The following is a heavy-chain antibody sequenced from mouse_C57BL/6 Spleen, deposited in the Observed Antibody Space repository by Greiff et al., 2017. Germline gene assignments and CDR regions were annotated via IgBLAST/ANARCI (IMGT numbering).Heavy chain of an antibody. CDR2: ISYDGSN. V-gene: IGHV3-6*01. D-gene: IGHD1-1*01. Sequence: DVKLQESGPGLVKPSQSLSLTCSVTGYSITSGYYWNWIRQFPGNKLEWMGYISYDGSNNYNPSLKNRISITRDTSKNQFFLKLNSVTTEDTATYYWAREDYYYGSSYGYAMDYWGQGTSVTVSS. J-gene: IGHJ4*01. CDR3: AREDYYYGSSYGYAMDY. CDR1: GYSITSGYY.